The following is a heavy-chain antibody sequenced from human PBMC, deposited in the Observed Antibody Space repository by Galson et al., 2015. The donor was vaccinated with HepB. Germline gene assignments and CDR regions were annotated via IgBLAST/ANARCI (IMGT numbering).Heavy chain of an antibody. D-gene: IGHD2-15*01. CDR1: GFTFSSYW. V-gene: IGHV3-74*01. CDR3: ARERYCSGGSCYFGAFDI. J-gene: IGHJ3*02. CDR2: INSDGSST. Sequence: SLRLSCAAFGFTFSSYWMHWVRQAPGKGLVWVSRINSDGSSTSYADSVKGRFTISRDNAKNTLYLQMNSLRAEDTAVYYCARERYCSGGSCYFGAFDIWGQGTMVTVSS.